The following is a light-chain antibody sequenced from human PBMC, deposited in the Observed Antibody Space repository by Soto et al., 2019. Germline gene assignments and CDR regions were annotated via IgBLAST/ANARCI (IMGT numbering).Light chain of an antibody. CDR1: NIGSKS. V-gene: IGLV3-21*04. Sequence: SYELTQPPSVSVALGKTARITCGGNNIGSKSVHWYQQKPGQAPVLVIYYDSDRPSGIPERFSGSNSGNTATLTISRVEAADEADYYCQVWDSSSDHPVFGGGTKVTVL. CDR3: QVWDSSSDHPV. J-gene: IGLJ2*01. CDR2: YDS.